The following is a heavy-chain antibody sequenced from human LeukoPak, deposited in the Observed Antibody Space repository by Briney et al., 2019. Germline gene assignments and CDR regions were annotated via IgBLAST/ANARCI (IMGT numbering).Heavy chain of an antibody. CDR3: ARWRLYTGSGTGTSRYSFDL. CDR1: GGSFSGYY. CDR2: INHSGST. V-gene: IGHV4-34*01. Sequence: PSETLSLTCAVYGGSFSGYYWSWIRQPPGKGLEWIGEINHSGSTNYNPSLKSRVTISVDTSKNQFSLKLSSVTAADTAVYYCARWRLYTGSGTGTSRYSFDLWGQGTLITVSS. J-gene: IGHJ4*02. D-gene: IGHD3-16*02.